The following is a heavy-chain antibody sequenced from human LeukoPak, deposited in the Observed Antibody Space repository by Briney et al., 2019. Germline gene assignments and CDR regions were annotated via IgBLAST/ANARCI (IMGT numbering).Heavy chain of an antibody. Sequence: PSQTLSLTCTVSGGSISSGSYYWSWIRQPAGKGLEWIGRIYTSGSTNYNPSLKSRVTISVDTSKNQFSLKLSSVTAADTAVYYCARDSPTWYYDSSGYFDYWGQGTLVTVSS. V-gene: IGHV4-61*02. CDR2: IYTSGST. CDR3: ARDSPTWYYDSSGYFDY. CDR1: GGSISSGSYY. D-gene: IGHD3-22*01. J-gene: IGHJ4*02.